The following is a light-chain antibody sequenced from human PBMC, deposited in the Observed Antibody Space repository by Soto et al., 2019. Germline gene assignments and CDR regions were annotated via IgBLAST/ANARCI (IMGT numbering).Light chain of an antibody. Sequence: EIVLTQSPGTLSLSPGERATLSCRASQSVSSSYLAWYQQKPGQAPRLLIYGASSRATGIPDRFSGSGSGRDFTLTISRLEPEDFAVYYCQQYGSSRTFGQGTKVKIK. CDR2: GAS. CDR3: QQYGSSRT. J-gene: IGKJ1*01. V-gene: IGKV3-20*01. CDR1: QSVSSSY.